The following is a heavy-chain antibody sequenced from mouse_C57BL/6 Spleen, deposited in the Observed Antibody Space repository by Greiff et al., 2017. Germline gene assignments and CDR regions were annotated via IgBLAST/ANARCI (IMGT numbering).Heavy chain of an antibody. V-gene: IGHV5-16*01. CDR2: INYDGSST. J-gene: IGHJ1*03. CDR3: AREGDYYGSHWCFDV. CDR1: GFTFSDYY. Sequence: EVQVVESEGGLVQPGSSMKLSCTASGFTFSDYYMAWVRQVPEKGLEWVANINYDGSSTYYLDSLKSRFIISRDNAKNILYLQMSSLKSEDTATYYCAREGDYYGSHWCFDVWGTGTTVTVSS. D-gene: IGHD1-1*01.